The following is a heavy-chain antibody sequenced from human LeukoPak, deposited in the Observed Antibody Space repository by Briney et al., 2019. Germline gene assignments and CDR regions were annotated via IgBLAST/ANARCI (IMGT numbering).Heavy chain of an antibody. CDR1: GGSISSYY. CDR3: ARSTGGVVIGPFDY. J-gene: IGHJ4*02. CDR2: IYTSGST. Sequence: SETLSLACTVSGGSISSYYWSWIRQPAGKGLEWIGRIYTSGSTNYNPSLKSRVTMSVDTSKNQFSLKLSSVTAADTAVYYCARSTGGVVIGPFDYWGQGTLVTVSS. D-gene: IGHD3-22*01. V-gene: IGHV4-4*07.